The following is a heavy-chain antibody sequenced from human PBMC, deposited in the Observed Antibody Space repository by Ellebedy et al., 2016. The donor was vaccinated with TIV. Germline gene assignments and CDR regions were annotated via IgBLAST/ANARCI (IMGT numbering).Heavy chain of an antibody. V-gene: IGHV3-30-3*01. D-gene: IGHD3-10*01. CDR2: ISYDGSNK. Sequence: GESLRISXAASGFTFSSYAMHWVRQAPGKGLEWVAVISYDGSNKCYADSVKGRFTISRDNSKNTLYLQMNSLRAEDTAVYYCARERVTMVRGVIGYWGQGTLVTVSS. CDR1: GFTFSSYA. CDR3: ARERVTMVRGVIGY. J-gene: IGHJ4*02.